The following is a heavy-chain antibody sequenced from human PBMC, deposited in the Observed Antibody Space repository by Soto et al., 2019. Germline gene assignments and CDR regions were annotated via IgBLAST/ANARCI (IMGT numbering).Heavy chain of an antibody. Sequence: GSLRLSCAASGXTFSSYCMHWVRQAPGKGLEWVAVIWYDGSNKYYADSVKGRFTISRDNSKNTLYLQMNSLRAEDTAVYYFARGITIFGVVPPTQSHFDYWGQGTLVTVSS. V-gene: IGHV3-33*01. D-gene: IGHD3-3*01. CDR3: ARGITIFGVVPPTQSHFDY. J-gene: IGHJ4*02. CDR1: GXTFSSYC. CDR2: IWYDGSNK.